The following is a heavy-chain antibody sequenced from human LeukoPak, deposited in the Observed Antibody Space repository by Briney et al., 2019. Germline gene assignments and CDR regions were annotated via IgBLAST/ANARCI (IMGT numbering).Heavy chain of an antibody. J-gene: IGHJ3*02. CDR1: GFIFSDYW. D-gene: IGHD2-15*01. V-gene: IGHV3-9*01. CDR3: AKVLYCSGGSCYSGAFDI. Sequence: GGSLRLSCAASGFIFSDYWMHWVRQAPGKGLEWVSGISWNSGSIGYADSVKGRFTISRDNAKNSLYLQMNSLRAEDTALYYCAKVLYCSGGSCYSGAFDIWGQGTMVTVSS. CDR2: ISWNSGSI.